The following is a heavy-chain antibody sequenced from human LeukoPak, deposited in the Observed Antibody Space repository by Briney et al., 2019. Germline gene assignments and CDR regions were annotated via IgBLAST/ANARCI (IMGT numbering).Heavy chain of an antibody. Sequence: GGSLRLSCAASGFTFSSYGMHWVRQAPGKGLEWVAVISYDGSNKYYADSVKGRFTISRDNSKNTLYLQMNSLRAEDTAVYYCAKDYRPLQYSSSYNWFDPWGQGALVTVSS. CDR1: GFTFSSYG. V-gene: IGHV3-30*18. CDR3: AKDYRPLQYSSSYNWFDP. CDR2: ISYDGSNK. J-gene: IGHJ5*02. D-gene: IGHD6-13*01.